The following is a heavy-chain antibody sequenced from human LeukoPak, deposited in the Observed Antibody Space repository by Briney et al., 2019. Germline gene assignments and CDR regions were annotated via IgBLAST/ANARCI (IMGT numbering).Heavy chain of an antibody. Sequence: GGSLRLSCAASGFTVSSNYMRWGRQAPGKGLEGVSVIYSGGSTYYADSVKGRFTISRDNSKNTLYLQINSLRAEDTAVYYCARINTARFLEWSSFDPWGQGTPVTVSS. J-gene: IGHJ5*01. CDR2: IYSGGST. CDR1: GFTVSSNY. CDR3: ARINTARFLEWSSFDP. D-gene: IGHD3-3*01. V-gene: IGHV3-53*01.